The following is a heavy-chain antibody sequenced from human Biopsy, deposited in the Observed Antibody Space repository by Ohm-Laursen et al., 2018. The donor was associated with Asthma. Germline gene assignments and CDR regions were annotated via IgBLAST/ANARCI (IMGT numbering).Heavy chain of an antibody. Sequence: GSSVKVSCKASGGTFSRYAISWVRQAPGQGLEWMGGIIPVLGTSNYEQKFQGRVTFTADGSTSSAYMELSSLTSEDSAVYYCAREVSTVDYGYYYFAMDVWGQGTTVTVSS. J-gene: IGHJ6*02. CDR2: IIPVLGTS. D-gene: IGHD4-17*01. V-gene: IGHV1-69*01. CDR3: AREVSTVDYGYYYFAMDV. CDR1: GGTFSRYA.